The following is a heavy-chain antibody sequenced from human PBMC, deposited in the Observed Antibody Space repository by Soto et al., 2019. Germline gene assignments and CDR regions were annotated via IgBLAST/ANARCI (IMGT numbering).Heavy chain of an antibody. J-gene: IGHJ4*02. Sequence: SVKVSCKASGGTFSSYAISWVRQAPGQGLEWMGGIIPIFGTANYAQKFQGRVTITADESTSTAYMELSSLRSEDTAVYYCARGIHCGGDCYSDFDYWGQGTLVTVSS. CDR2: IIPIFGTA. D-gene: IGHD2-21*02. CDR1: GGTFSSYA. V-gene: IGHV1-69*13. CDR3: ARGIHCGGDCYSDFDY.